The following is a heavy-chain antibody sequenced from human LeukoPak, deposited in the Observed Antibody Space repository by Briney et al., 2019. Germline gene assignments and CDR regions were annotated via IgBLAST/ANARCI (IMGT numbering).Heavy chain of an antibody. CDR1: GGSISSSSYY. CDR3: ARDWYSGSYLYWFDP. D-gene: IGHD1-26*01. V-gene: IGHV4-39*02. CDR2: IYYSGST. Sequence: PSETLSLTCTVSGGSISSSSYYWGWIRQPPGKGLEWIGSIYYSGSTYYNPSLKSRVTISVDTSKNQFSLKLSSVTAAATAVYYCARDWYSGSYLYWFDPWGQGTLVTVSS. J-gene: IGHJ5*02.